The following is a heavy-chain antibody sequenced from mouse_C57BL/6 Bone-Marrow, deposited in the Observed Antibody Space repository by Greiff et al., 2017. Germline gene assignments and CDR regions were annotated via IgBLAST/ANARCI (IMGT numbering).Heavy chain of an antibody. J-gene: IGHJ2*01. CDR3: AREGALYYVNYFDY. V-gene: IGHV5-16*01. D-gene: IGHD2-1*01. Sequence: EVKLMESEGGLVQPGSSMKLSCTASGFTFSDYYMAWVRQVPEKGLEWVANINYDGSSTYYLDSLKSRFIISRDNAKNILYLQMSSLKSEDTATYYCAREGALYYVNYFDYWGQGTTLTVSS. CDR2: INYDGSST. CDR1: GFTFSDYY.